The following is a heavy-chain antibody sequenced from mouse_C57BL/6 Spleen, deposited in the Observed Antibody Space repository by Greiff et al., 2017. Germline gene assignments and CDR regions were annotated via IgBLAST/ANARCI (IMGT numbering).Heavy chain of an antibody. CDR1: GYTFTDYY. Sequence: VQLQQSGPELVKPGASVKISCKASGYTFTDYYMNWVKQSHGKSLEWIGDINPNNGGTSYNQKFKGKSTLTVDKSSSTAYMELRSLTSEDAAVYYGARRHRSHYAMDYWGQGTSVTVSS. D-gene: IGHD2-14*01. CDR2: INPNNGGT. J-gene: IGHJ4*01. CDR3: ARRHRSHYAMDY. V-gene: IGHV1-26*01.